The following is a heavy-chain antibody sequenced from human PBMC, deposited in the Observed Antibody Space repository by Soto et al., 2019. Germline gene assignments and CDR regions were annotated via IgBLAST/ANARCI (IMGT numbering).Heavy chain of an antibody. V-gene: IGHV4-59*01. Sequence: KTSETLSLTCTVSGGSISFYYGSWIRQPPGKGLEWIGYIYYSGSTDSNPSLKSRVTMSVDTSKNQFSLKLSSVTAADTAVYYCARASRGYYYYMGAWGRGTTVTVSS. CDR3: ARASRGYYYYMGA. J-gene: IGHJ6*03. CDR1: GGSISFYY. CDR2: IYYSGST.